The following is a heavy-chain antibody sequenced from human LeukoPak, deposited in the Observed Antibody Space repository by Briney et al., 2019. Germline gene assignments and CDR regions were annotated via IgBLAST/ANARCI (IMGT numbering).Heavy chain of an antibody. CDR2: ISGSGGST. Sequence: GGSLRLSCAASGFTFSSYAMSWVRQAPGKGLEWASAISGSGGSTYYADSVKGRFTISRDNSKNTLYLQMNSLRAEDTAVYYCAKDPNSSGWLYYFDYWGQGTLVTVSS. D-gene: IGHD6-19*01. CDR1: GFTFSSYA. CDR3: AKDPNSSGWLYYFDY. J-gene: IGHJ4*02. V-gene: IGHV3-23*01.